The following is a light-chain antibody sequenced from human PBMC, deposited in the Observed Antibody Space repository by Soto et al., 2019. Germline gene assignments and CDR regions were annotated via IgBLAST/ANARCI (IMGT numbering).Light chain of an antibody. CDR3: QQRRDWPLT. J-gene: IGKJ4*01. Sequence: PGVRATLSFRASQSVSSSLAWYQPKPGQAPRLLISDATNRATGIPARFSGSGSGTDFTLTVSSLEPEDFAVYYCQQRRDWPLTFGGGTKVEI. V-gene: IGKV3-11*01. CDR2: DAT. CDR1: QSVSSS.